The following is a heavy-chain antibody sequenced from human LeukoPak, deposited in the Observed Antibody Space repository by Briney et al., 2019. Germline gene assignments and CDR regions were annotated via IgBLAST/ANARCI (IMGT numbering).Heavy chain of an antibody. CDR1: GGSIRSRGSY. CDR3: ARAGGYSSSWYEDAFDV. V-gene: IGHV4-31*03. CDR2: IYYSGNT. D-gene: IGHD6-13*01. Sequence: SETLSLTCTVSGGSIRSRGSYWAWIRQHPGKGLEWIGYIYYSGNTYYNPSLKSRLTISIDTSKNHFSLKLSSVSAADTAVYFCARAGGYSSSWYEDAFDVWGQGTKVTVSS. J-gene: IGHJ3*01.